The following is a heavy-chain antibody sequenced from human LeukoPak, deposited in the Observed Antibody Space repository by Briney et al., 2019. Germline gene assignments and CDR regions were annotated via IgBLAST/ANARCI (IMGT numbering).Heavy chain of an antibody. CDR2: MSSGSSYI. Sequence: RGSLRLSSIDPGVTFSTPTMSPVCQAPGKGLEWISSMSSGSSYIYYADAVRGRFTISRDNAKHSLYLEMNTLRADDTAMCYCARYLPTGASRAYVVEWGQGILVTVSS. D-gene: IGHD2-15*01. CDR3: ARYLPTGASRAYVVE. V-gene: IGHV3-21*01. J-gene: IGHJ4*02. CDR1: GVTFSTPT.